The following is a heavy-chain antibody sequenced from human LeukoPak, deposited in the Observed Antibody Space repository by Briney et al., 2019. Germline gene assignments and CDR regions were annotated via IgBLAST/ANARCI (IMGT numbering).Heavy chain of an antibody. CDR2: IRSKTYGGTT. Sequence: PGRSLRLSCAASGFTFGDYPMSWVRQAPGKGLEWVGFIRSKTYGGTTEYAASVKGRFTISRDDSKSIAYLQMSSLKTEDTAVYFCTSSMRAGYYYYGIDVWGQGTRSPSP. J-gene: IGHJ6*02. CDR1: GFTFGDYP. V-gene: IGHV3-49*04. CDR3: TSSMRAGYYYYGIDV.